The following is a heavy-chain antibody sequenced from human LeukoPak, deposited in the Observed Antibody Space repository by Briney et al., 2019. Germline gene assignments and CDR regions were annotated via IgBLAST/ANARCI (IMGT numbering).Heavy chain of an antibody. D-gene: IGHD3-3*01. Sequence: PSETLSLTCAVYGGSFSGYYWSWIRQPPGKGLEWIGEINHSGSTNYNPSLKSRVTISVDTSKNQFSLKLSSVTAADTAVYYCARGRAIFGGTYIEAWFDPWGQGTLVTVSS. J-gene: IGHJ5*02. CDR2: INHSGST. CDR3: ARGRAIFGGTYIEAWFDP. CDR1: GGSFSGYY. V-gene: IGHV4-34*01.